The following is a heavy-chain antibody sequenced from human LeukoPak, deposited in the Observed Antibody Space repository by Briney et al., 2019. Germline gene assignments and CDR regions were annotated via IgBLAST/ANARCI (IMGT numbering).Heavy chain of an antibody. Sequence: GGSLRLSCTASGFTFGDYVMSWVRQAPGKGLEWVGFIRSKAYGGTTEYAASVKGRFTISRDDSKSIAYLQMNSLKTEDTAVYYCTRDLVVVPAAITGFGYWGQGTLVTVSS. D-gene: IGHD2-2*01. CDR1: GFTFGDYV. CDR3: TRDLVVVPAAITGFGY. V-gene: IGHV3-49*04. J-gene: IGHJ4*02. CDR2: IRSKAYGGTT.